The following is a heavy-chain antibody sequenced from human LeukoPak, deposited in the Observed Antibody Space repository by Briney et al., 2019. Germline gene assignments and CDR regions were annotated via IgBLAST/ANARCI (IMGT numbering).Heavy chain of an antibody. D-gene: IGHD6-13*01. J-gene: IGHJ4*01. Sequence: GGSLRLSCAASGFTFSSYEMNWVRQAPGKGLEWVSYISSSGSTIYYADSVKGRFTISRDNAKNSLYLQMNSLRAEDTAVYYCARHVSYSNLVPTYYFDYWGQGTPVTVSS. CDR3: ARHVSYSNLVPTYYFDY. CDR2: ISSSGSTI. CDR1: GFTFSSYE. V-gene: IGHV3-48*03.